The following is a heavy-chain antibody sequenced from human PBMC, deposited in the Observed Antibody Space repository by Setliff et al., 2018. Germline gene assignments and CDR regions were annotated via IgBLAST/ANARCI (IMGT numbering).Heavy chain of an antibody. CDR2: ISGSGGST. Sequence: GGSLRLSCAASGFTSSSYAMSWVRQAPGKGLEWVSGISGSGGSTYYADSVKGRFTISRDNAENTLYLQMNSLRPDDAALYYCATGEGQGSQAYWGQGTLVTVSS. J-gene: IGHJ4*02. V-gene: IGHV3-23*01. CDR1: GFTSSSYA. CDR3: ATGEGQGSQAY. D-gene: IGHD1-26*01.